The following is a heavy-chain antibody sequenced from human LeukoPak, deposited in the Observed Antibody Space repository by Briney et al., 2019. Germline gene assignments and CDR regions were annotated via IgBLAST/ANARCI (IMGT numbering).Heavy chain of an antibody. V-gene: IGHV3-7*01. J-gene: IGHJ4*02. CDR2: IKQDGSEK. CDR1: GFTFSSYG. Sequence: GGSLRLSCAASGFTFSSYGMSWVRQAPGKGLEWVANIKQDGSEKYYVDSVKGRFTISRDNAKNSLYLQMNSLRAEDTAVYYCAREVGATRNWGQGALVTVSS. D-gene: IGHD1-26*01. CDR3: AREVGATRN.